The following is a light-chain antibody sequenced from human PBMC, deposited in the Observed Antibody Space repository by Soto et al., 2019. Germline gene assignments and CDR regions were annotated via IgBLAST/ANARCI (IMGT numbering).Light chain of an antibody. Sequence: QSALTQPASVSGSPGHAITISCTGTSSDVGGYDYVSWYQLHPGKAPKLMVFEVSNRPSGVSYRFSGPKSGNTASLTISGLQAEDEADYFCSSYSISTAYLFGTGTKVTVL. CDR1: SSDVGGYDY. J-gene: IGLJ1*01. CDR3: SSYSISTAYL. CDR2: EVS. V-gene: IGLV2-14*01.